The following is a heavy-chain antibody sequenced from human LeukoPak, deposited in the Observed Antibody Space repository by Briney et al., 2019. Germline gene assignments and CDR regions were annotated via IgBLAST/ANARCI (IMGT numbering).Heavy chain of an antibody. J-gene: IGHJ3*02. CDR3: AKEGRGIVVVITSAFDI. D-gene: IGHD3-22*01. V-gene: IGHV3-20*04. CDR1: GFTFDDYG. CDR2: INWNGGST. Sequence: PGGSLRLSRATSGFTFDDYGMSWVRQAPGKGLEWVSGINWNGGSTGYADSVKGRFTISRDNSKNTLYLQMNSLRAEDTAVYYCAKEGRGIVVVITSAFDIWGQGTMVTVSS.